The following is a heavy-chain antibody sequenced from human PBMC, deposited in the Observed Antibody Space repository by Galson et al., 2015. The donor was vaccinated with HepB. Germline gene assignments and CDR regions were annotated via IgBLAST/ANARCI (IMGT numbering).Heavy chain of an antibody. Sequence: SLRLSCAGSGFTFSPRSMYWVRQAPGKGLEWVSYISTSNNPSYADSVKGRFAISRDNAKNSVYLHMSSLRGEDTAVYYCARVAWTGYYTADLWGQGTMVTVS. CDR2: ISTSNNP. J-gene: IGHJ3*01. CDR1: GFTFSPRS. D-gene: IGHD3/OR15-3a*01. V-gene: IGHV3-48*01. CDR3: ARVAWTGYYTADL.